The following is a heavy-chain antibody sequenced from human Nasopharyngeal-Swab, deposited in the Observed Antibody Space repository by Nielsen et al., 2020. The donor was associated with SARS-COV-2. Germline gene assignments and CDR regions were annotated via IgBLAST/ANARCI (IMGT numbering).Heavy chain of an antibody. J-gene: IGHJ6*03. Sequence: SVKVSCKASGGTFSSYAISWVRQAPGQGLEWMGGIIPIFDTANYAQKFQGRVTITADESTSTAYMELSSLRSEDTAVYYCASLGRYCSSTSCSQRYYYYYMDVWGKGTTVTVSS. D-gene: IGHD2-2*01. CDR3: ASLGRYCSSTSCSQRYYYYYMDV. CDR2: IIPIFDTA. CDR1: GGTFSSYA. V-gene: IGHV1-69*13.